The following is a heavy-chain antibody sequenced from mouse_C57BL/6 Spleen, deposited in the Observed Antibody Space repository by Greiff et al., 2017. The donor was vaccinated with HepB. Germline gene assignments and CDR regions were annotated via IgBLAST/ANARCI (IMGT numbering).Heavy chain of an antibody. V-gene: IGHV1-59*01. D-gene: IGHD2-5*01. CDR1: GYTFTSYW. CDR2: IDPSDSYT. J-gene: IGHJ4*01. CDR3: ARSSNPYAMDY. Sequence: VQLQQPGAELVRPGTSVKLSCKASGYTFTSYWMHWVKQRPGQGLEWIGVIDPSDSYTNYNQKFKGKATLTVDTSSSTAYMQRSSLTSEDSAVYYCARSSNPYAMDYWGQGTSVTVSS.